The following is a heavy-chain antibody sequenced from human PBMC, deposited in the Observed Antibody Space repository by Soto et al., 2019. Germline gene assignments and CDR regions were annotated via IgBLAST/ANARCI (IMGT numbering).Heavy chain of an antibody. CDR3: ARTSYYDSTGYYNLDV. CDR1: GAPITNNNW. V-gene: IGHV4-4*02. J-gene: IGHJ6*02. CDR2: IHHSETT. D-gene: IGHD3-22*01. Sequence: PSETLSLTCAVSGAPITNNNWWGRLRRYPGKGLEWIGEIHHSETTNYNPSLNSRVSISVDKSKNQFSLKLNSVNAADTADYYCARTSYYDSTGYYNLDVWGPGTTVTVSS.